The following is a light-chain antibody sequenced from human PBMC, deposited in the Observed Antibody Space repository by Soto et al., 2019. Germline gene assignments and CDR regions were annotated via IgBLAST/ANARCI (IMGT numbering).Light chain of an antibody. Sequence: QSALTQPPSASGSPGQSVAISCTGTSIDVGGYNYVSWYQQHPGKAPKLMIYEVNKRPSGVPDRFSGSKSGNTASLTVSGLQAVDEADYYCSSYAGSNNVFGTGTKVTVL. V-gene: IGLV2-8*01. CDR1: SIDVGGYNY. CDR2: EVN. J-gene: IGLJ1*01. CDR3: SSYAGSNNV.